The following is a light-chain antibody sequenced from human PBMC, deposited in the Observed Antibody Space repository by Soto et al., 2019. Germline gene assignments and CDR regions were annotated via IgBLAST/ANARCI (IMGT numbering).Light chain of an antibody. CDR3: CSYADGRYV. J-gene: IGLJ1*01. Sequence: QSVLTQPASVSGSPGQSITISCTGTASDVGSYKLVSWYQHHPGKAPKLMIYDDTLRPSGLSNRFSGSRSGNTASLTISGLQDEDEADYYCCSYADGRYVFGTGTKVTVL. CDR1: ASDVGSYKL. V-gene: IGLV2-23*01. CDR2: DDT.